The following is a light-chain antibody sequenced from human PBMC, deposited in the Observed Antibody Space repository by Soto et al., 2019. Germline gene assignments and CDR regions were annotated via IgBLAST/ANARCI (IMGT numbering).Light chain of an antibody. CDR1: SSDVGNYNY. CDR3: SSYVDRNHYV. V-gene: IGLV2-8*01. Sequence: QSVLTQPPSASGTPGQRVTISCTGTSSDVGNYNYVSWYQQHPGKAPKLMIYEVYKRPSGVPDRFSGSKSGNTASLTVSGLQDEHEPDSFCSSYVDRNHYVFGTGTKVTV. J-gene: IGLJ1*01. CDR2: EVY.